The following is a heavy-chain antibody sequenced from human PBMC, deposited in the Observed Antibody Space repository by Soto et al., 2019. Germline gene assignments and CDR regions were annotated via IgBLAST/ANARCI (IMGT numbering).Heavy chain of an antibody. CDR3: ASPPSGGMPLYYYGMDV. Sequence: SVKVSCKASGGTFSSYAISWVRQAPGQGLEWMGGIIPIFGTANYAQKFQGRVTITADESTSTAYMELSSLRSEDTAVYYCASPPSGGMPLYYYGMDVWGQGTTVTVSS. J-gene: IGHJ6*02. CDR1: GGTFSSYA. D-gene: IGHD2-15*01. V-gene: IGHV1-69*13. CDR2: IIPIFGTA.